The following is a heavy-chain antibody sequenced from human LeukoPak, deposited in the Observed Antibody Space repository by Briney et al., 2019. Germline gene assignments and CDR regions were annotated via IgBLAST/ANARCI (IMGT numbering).Heavy chain of an antibody. Sequence: SETLSLTCTVSGGSISSSSYYWGWIRQPPGKGLEWIGSIYYSGSTYYNPSLKSRVTISVDTSKNQFSLKLSSATAADTAVYYCARVTAIAKIFDYWGQGTLVTVSS. CDR1: GGSISSSSYY. D-gene: IGHD2-21*02. V-gene: IGHV4-39*01. CDR3: ARVTAIAKIFDY. CDR2: IYYSGST. J-gene: IGHJ4*02.